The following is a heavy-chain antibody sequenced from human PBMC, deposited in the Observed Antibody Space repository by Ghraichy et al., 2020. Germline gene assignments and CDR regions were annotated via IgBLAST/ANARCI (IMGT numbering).Heavy chain of an antibody. CDR3: ARDDIAAAVVYDYGMDV. J-gene: IGHJ6*02. CDR2: NYCSGST. D-gene: IGHD6-13*01. V-gene: IGHV4-39*07. CDR1: GGSISSSSYY. Sequence: SETLSLTCTVSGGSISSSSYYWGWLRPRPGQGLEWIGSNYCSGSTYYNPSLKSRVTISVSKTKNQFSLKPSSGTAADTAVYYCARDDIAAAVVYDYGMDVWGQGTTVTVSS.